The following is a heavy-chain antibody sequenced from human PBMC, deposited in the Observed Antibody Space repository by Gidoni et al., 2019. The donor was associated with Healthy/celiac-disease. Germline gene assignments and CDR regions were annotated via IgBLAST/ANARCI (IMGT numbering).Heavy chain of an antibody. Sequence: QVQLVQSGAEVHKPGSSVTLSCKAAAGPFSCYTISWVRQAPGQGLEWMGRLIPILGIANYAQKFQGRVTITADKSTSTAYMELSSLRSEDTAVYYCARSGSAGIAAAGTDYWGQGTLVTVSS. CDR3: ARSGSAGIAAAGTDY. CDR2: LIPILGIA. J-gene: IGHJ4*02. CDR1: AGPFSCYT. V-gene: IGHV1-69*02. D-gene: IGHD6-13*01.